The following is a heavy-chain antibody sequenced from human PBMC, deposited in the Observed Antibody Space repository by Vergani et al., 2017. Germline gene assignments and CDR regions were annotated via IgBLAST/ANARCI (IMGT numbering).Heavy chain of an antibody. Sequence: QVQLVESGGGVVQPGGSLRLSCAASGFTFSNNDMQWVRQAPGKGLEWGALTRYDGSNKSYADSVKGRFTISRDNSKKMLYLQMNSLRTEDTAVYYCAKRGDYGDYLGYWGQGTLVIVSS. CDR1: GFTFSNND. D-gene: IGHD4-17*01. V-gene: IGHV3-30*02. CDR2: TRYDGSNK. J-gene: IGHJ4*02. CDR3: AKRGDYGDYLGY.